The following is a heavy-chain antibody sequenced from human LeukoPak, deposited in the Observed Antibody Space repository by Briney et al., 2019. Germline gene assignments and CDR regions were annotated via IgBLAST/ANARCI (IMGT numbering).Heavy chain of an antibody. CDR3: ARANFLYCSSSTCLFDY. J-gene: IGHJ4*02. Sequence: GASVKVSCKASGYTFTDYYMHWGRQAPGQGVEWMGWINPNDGDTNYAQKFQGRVTMTRDTSISTPHMEVSKLRSDDTAVYYCARANFLYCSSSTCLFDYWGQGTLVTVSS. V-gene: IGHV1-2*02. CDR1: GYTFTDYY. CDR2: INPNDGDT. D-gene: IGHD2-2*01.